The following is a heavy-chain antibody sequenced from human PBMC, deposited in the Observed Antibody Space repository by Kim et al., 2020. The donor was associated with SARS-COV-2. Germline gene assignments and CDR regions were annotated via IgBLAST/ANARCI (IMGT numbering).Heavy chain of an antibody. Sequence: SETLSLTCTVSGGSISSSSYYWGWIRQPPGTGLEWIGSIYYSGSTYSNPSLKSRVTISVDTSKNQFSLKLSSVTAADTAVYYCARKAWGNVVVVAATPNDAFDSWGQGTMVTVSS. CDR1: GGSISSSSYY. CDR2: IYYSGST. CDR3: ARKAWGNVVVVAATPNDAFDS. J-gene: IGHJ3*02. D-gene: IGHD2-15*01. V-gene: IGHV4-39*01.